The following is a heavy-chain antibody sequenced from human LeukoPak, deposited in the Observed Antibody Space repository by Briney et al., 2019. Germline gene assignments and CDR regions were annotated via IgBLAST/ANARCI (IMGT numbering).Heavy chain of an antibody. Sequence: ASVKVSCKASGYTFTSYDINWVRQATGQGLEWMGWMNPNGGNTGYAQKFQGRVTITRNTSISTAYMELSSLRSEDTAVYYCAREFKEYQLLLSYYYYMDVWGKGTTVTVSS. CDR3: AREFKEYQLLLSYYYYMDV. CDR2: MNPNGGNT. J-gene: IGHJ6*03. CDR1: GYTFTSYD. V-gene: IGHV1-8*03. D-gene: IGHD2-2*01.